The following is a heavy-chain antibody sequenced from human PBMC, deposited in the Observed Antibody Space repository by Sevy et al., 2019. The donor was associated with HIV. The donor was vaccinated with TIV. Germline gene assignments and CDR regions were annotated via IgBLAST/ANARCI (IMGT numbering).Heavy chain of an antibody. D-gene: IGHD3-3*01. CDR2: ISSSGSNI. Sequence: GGSLRLSCAASGFTFSDYYMSWIRQAPGKGLKWVSYISSSGSNIYYADSVKGRFTVSRDNAKNSMYLQMNSLRAEDTALYYCARDLHRGLSGSTSGYWGQRTLVTVSS. CDR3: ARDLHRGLSGSTSGY. CDR1: GFTFSDYY. V-gene: IGHV3-11*01. J-gene: IGHJ4*02.